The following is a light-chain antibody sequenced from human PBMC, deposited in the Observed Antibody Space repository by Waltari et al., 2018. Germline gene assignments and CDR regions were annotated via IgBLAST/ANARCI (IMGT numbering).Light chain of an antibody. CDR3: GTWDSSLSVVL. CDR1: TSNIGKNY. Sequence: QSLLTPPPSVSAAPGHKVTISCSGSTSNIGKNYVSWYQKPPETAPKLLIHKDNKRPSGIPARFSGSKSGTSATLGITGLQTGDEADYYCGTWDSSLSVVLFGGGTKVTVL. CDR2: KDN. J-gene: IGLJ3*02. V-gene: IGLV1-51*02.